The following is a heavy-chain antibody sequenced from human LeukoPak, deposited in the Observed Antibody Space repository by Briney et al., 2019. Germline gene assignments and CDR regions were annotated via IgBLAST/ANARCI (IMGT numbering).Heavy chain of an antibody. CDR3: TRDATYYLRYGYFGY. J-gene: IGHJ4*02. V-gene: IGHV3-21*01. CDR2: INNVASHI. Sequence: GGSLRLSCAASGFSISSSAMNWVRQAPGKGLEWVSSINNVASHIYYAGSVRGRFTISRDNAKNSVYLQMNSLRAEDTAVYYCTRDATYYLRYGYFGYWGQGTLVTVSS. D-gene: IGHD2/OR15-2a*01. CDR1: GFSISSSA.